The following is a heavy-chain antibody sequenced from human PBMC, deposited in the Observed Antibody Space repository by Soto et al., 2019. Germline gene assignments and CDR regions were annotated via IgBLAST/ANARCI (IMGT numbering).Heavy chain of an antibody. J-gene: IGHJ6*02. CDR2: IYSGDST. CDR3: ARNKPGNYGMDV. Sequence: EVQLVDTGGGLIQPGGSLRLSCAASGFTVSSNNMNWVRQAPGKGLEWVSIIYSGDSTSYAGSVKGRFTISRDNSKNTVFLQMTSLRAEDTAVYYFARNKPGNYGMDVWGRGTTVTVSS. D-gene: IGHD1-26*01. V-gene: IGHV3-53*02. CDR1: GFTVSSNN.